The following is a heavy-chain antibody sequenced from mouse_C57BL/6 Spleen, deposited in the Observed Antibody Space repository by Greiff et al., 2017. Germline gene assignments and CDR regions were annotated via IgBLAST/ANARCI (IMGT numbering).Heavy chain of an antibody. CDR3: ARAYYSNFYAMDY. Sequence: VQLQQPGAELVKPGASVKLSCKASGYTFTSYWMHWVKQRPGRGLEWIGRIDPNSGGTKYNEKFKSKATLTVDTPSSTAYMQLSILTYEVSAVYYCARAYYSNFYAMDYWGQGTSVTVSS. CDR1: GYTFTSYW. V-gene: IGHV1-72*01. CDR2: IDPNSGGT. J-gene: IGHJ4*01. D-gene: IGHD2-5*01.